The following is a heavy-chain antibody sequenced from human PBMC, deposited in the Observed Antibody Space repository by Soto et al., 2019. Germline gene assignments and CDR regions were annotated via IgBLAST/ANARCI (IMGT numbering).Heavy chain of an antibody. CDR1: GFSLSTSGMC. V-gene: IGHV2-70*01. J-gene: IGHJ6*02. D-gene: IGHD3-3*01. CDR2: IDWDDDK. Sequence: SGPTLVNPTQTLTLTCTFSGFSLSTSGMCVSWIRQPPGKALEWLALIDWDDDKYYNTSLKTRLTISKDTSKNQVVLTMTNMDPVDTATYYCARIPNRHYEFWSGFHAWGDGMDVWGQGTAVTVSS. CDR3: ARIPNRHYEFWSGFHAWGDGMDV.